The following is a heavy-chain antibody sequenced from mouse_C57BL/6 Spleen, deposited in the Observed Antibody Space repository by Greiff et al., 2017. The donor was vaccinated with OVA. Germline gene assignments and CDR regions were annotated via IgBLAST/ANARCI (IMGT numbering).Heavy chain of an antibody. V-gene: IGHV1-42*01. D-gene: IGHD2-4*01. J-gene: IGHJ2*01. CDR2: INPSTGGT. Sequence: VQLQQSGPELVKPGASVKISCKASGYSFTGYYMNWVKQSPEKSLEWIGEINPSTGGTTYNQKFKAKATLTEDKSSSTAYMQLKSLTSEDSAVYYCARGNDYDGGNFDYWGQGTTLTVSS. CDR1: GYSFTGYY. CDR3: ARGNDYDGGNFDY.